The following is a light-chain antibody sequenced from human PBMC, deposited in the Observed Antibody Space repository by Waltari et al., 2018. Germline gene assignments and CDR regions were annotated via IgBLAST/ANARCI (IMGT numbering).Light chain of an antibody. CDR1: SSDIGGYDY. J-gene: IGLJ3*02. CDR3: TSYTRKHTWV. Sequence: QSDLTQPASVSGSPGQSITISCSGTSSDIGGYDYVSWYQQYPGIAPKLIIYDVTNRPSGVSNRFSGSKSGYTASLTISGLQAADEAHYYCTSYTRKHTWVFGGGTKVTVL. V-gene: IGLV2-14*03. CDR2: DVT.